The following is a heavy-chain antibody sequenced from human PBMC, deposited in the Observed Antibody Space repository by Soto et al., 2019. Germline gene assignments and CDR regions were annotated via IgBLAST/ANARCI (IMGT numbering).Heavy chain of an antibody. CDR2: IYYSGST. CDR1: GGSISSGGYY. J-gene: IGHJ5*02. D-gene: IGHD1-26*01. V-gene: IGHV4-31*03. Sequence: QVQLQESGPGLVKPSQTLSLTCTVSGGSISSGGYYCSWIRQHPGKGLEWIGYIYYSGSTNYNPSLKSRLTFSIDTSKNQFSLNLSSVTAADTAVYYCARESGSLNWFDPWGQGTLVTVSS. CDR3: ARESGSLNWFDP.